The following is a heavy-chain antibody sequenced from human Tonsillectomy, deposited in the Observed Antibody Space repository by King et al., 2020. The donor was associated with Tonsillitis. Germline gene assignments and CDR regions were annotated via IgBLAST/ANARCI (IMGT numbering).Heavy chain of an antibody. D-gene: IGHD2-15*01. V-gene: IGHV3-49*03. J-gene: IGHJ6*02. CDR1: GFMFGDYA. CDR2: IRSKAYGGTT. Sequence: VQLVESGGGLVQPGRSLRLSCTASGFMFGDYAMSWFRQAPGKGLEWVGFIRSKAYGGTTEYDASVKGRFTISRDDSKSIAYLQMNSLKTEDIAVYYCTRLLKSTWYYYYGIDVWGQGTTVTVSS. CDR3: TRLLKSTWYYYYGIDV.